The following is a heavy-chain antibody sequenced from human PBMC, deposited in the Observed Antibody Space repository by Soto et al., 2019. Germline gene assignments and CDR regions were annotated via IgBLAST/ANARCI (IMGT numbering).Heavy chain of an antibody. V-gene: IGHV3-23*01. CDR2: ITTNGHT. Sequence: ESLKISCETSGFTFTNCVMTWVRQPPGKRLEWVSVITTNGHTDYADSVKGRFTISRDNSKNTVYLQMNSLRAEDTAIYYCASPLGQQLVGSYGMDVWGQGTTVTVSS. CDR3: ASPLGQQLVGSYGMDV. D-gene: IGHD6-13*01. CDR1: GFTFTNCV. J-gene: IGHJ6*02.